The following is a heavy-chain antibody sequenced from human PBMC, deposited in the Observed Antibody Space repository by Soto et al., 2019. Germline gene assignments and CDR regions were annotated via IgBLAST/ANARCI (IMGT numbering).Heavy chain of an antibody. Sequence: ASVKVSCKASGYTFSAYYTHWVRQAPGQGLEWMGWVNPKSGGTYFAQKFQGRVTLTRDTSISTAYMEVNRLRSDDTAVYYCTRENNENSDGLYDAFYIWGQGTTATVSS. CDR3: TRENNENSDGLYDAFYI. D-gene: IGHD2-8*01. CDR1: GYTFSAYY. V-gene: IGHV1-2*02. CDR2: VNPKSGGT. J-gene: IGHJ3*02.